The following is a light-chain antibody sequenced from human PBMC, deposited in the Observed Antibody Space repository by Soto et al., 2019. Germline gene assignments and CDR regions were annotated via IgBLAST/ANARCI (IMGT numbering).Light chain of an antibody. CDR3: AAWDDSLNGGV. CDR1: SSDVGGYNY. V-gene: IGLV2-11*01. CDR2: DVS. J-gene: IGLJ3*02. Sequence: QSVLTQPRSVSGSPGQSVTISCTGTSSDVGGYNYVSWYQQHPGKAPKLMIYDVSKRPSGVPDRFSGSKSGNTASLTISGLQAEDEADYYCAAWDDSLNGGVFGGGTKLTVL.